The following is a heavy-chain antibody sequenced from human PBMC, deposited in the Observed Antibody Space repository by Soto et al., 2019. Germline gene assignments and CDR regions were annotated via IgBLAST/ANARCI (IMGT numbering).Heavy chain of an antibody. V-gene: IGHV3-30-3*01. Sequence: QVQLVESGGGVVQPGRSLRLSCAASGFTFSSCAMHWVRQAPGKGLEWVALISYDGSNKYYADSVKGRFTISRDNSKNTLDLQMNSLSAEDTAVYYCARDKRDLRFLECAYYFDYWGQGTLVTVSS. CDR1: GFTFSSCA. CDR3: ARDKRDLRFLECAYYFDY. D-gene: IGHD3-3*01. J-gene: IGHJ4*02. CDR2: ISYDGSNK.